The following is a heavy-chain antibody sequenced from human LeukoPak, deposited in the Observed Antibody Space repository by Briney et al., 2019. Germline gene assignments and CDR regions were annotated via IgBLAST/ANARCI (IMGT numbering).Heavy chain of an antibody. CDR1: GGTFSSFA. CDR2: VITIFGTA. Sequence: SVKVSCKTSGGTFSSFAISWVRQAPGQGLEWMGGVITIFGTANYVQKLQGRFTITTDESTSTAYMELSSLRSEDTAVYYCASPYCGGDCSPITQGAFDIWGQGTMVTVSS. V-gene: IGHV1-69*05. D-gene: IGHD2-21*02. CDR3: ASPYCGGDCSPITQGAFDI. J-gene: IGHJ3*02.